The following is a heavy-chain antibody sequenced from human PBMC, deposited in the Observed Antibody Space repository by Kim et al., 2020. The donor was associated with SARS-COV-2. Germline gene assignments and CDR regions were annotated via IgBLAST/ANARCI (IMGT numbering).Heavy chain of an antibody. J-gene: IGHJ4*02. V-gene: IGHV3-23*01. CDR1: GFTFSDYV. CDR2: ISGSGGNT. D-gene: IGHD6-19*01. CDR3: AKPQTVAVAGNFDY. Sequence: GGSLRLSCAASGFTFSDYVMSWVRQTPGKGLEWVSAISGSGGNTYYADSVKGRFTMSRDNSKNTLYLQMNSLRAEDTAVYYCAKPQTVAVAGNFDYWGQGTLLTVSS.